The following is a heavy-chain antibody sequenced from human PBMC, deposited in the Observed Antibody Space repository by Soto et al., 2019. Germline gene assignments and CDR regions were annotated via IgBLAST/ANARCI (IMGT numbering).Heavy chain of an antibody. CDR2: IYYSGST. CDR3: ARALFCRYCTNGDMGNYYGMDV. D-gene: IGHD2-8*01. Sequence: SETLSLTCTVSGGSISSSSYYWGWIRQPPGKGLEWIGSIYYSGSTNYNPSLKSRVTISVDTSKNQFSLKLSSVTAADTAVYYCARALFCRYCTNGDMGNYYGMDVWGQGTTVTVSS. J-gene: IGHJ6*02. CDR1: GGSISSSSYY. V-gene: IGHV4-39*07.